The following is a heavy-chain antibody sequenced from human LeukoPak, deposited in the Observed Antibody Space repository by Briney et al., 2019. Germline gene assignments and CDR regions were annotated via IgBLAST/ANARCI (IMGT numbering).Heavy chain of an antibody. CDR2: INWNGGST. CDR3: ARAVLLRWGYYYYMDV. V-gene: IGHV3-20*04. CDR1: GFTFDDYG. J-gene: IGHJ6*03. D-gene: IGHD3-16*01. Sequence: AGGSLRLSCAASGFTFDDYGMSWVRQAPGKGLEWVSGINWNGGSTGYADSVKGRFTISRDNAKNSLYLQMNSLRAEDTALYYCARAVLLRWGYYYYMDVWGKGTTVTVSS.